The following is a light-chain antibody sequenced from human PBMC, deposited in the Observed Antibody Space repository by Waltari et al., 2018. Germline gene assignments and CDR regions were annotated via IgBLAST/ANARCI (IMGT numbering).Light chain of an antibody. Sequence: DIQMTQSPSTLSASVGDRVTITCRASQSIGSWLAWYQQQPGKAPKLLIYKASSLESGVPSRFSGTESGTEFTLTITSLQPDDFATYYCQQYNTFPLTFGGGTKVDI. J-gene: IGKJ4*01. CDR3: QQYNTFPLT. CDR1: QSIGSW. CDR2: KAS. V-gene: IGKV1-5*03.